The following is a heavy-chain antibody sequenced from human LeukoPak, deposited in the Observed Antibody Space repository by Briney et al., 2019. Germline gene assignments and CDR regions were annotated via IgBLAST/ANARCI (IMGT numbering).Heavy chain of an antibody. V-gene: IGHV4-61*01. Sequence: SETLSLTCTVSGGSVSSGSYYWSWVRQPPGKGLEWIGYIYYSGSTNYNPSLKSRVTISVDTSKNQFSLKLSSVTAADTAVYYCARDRLGYCSGGSCYSGDRSDYWGQGTLVTVSS. J-gene: IGHJ4*02. CDR1: GGSVSSGSYY. CDR2: IYYSGST. D-gene: IGHD2-15*01. CDR3: ARDRLGYCSGGSCYSGDRSDY.